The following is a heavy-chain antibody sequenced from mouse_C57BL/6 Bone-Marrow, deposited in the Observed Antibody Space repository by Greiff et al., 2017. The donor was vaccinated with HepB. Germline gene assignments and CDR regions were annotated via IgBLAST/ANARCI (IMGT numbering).Heavy chain of an antibody. J-gene: IGHJ2*01. D-gene: IGHD1-1*01. CDR1: GFTFSSYG. CDR2: ISSGGSYT. Sequence: EVKLVESGGDLVKPGGSLKLSCAASGFTFSSYGMSWVRQTPDKRLEWVATISSGGSYTYYPDSVKGRFTISRDNAKNTRYLQMSSLKSEDTAMYYGARHYGSSYGYVDDWGQGTTLTVSS. CDR3: ARHYGSSYGYVDD. V-gene: IGHV5-6*01.